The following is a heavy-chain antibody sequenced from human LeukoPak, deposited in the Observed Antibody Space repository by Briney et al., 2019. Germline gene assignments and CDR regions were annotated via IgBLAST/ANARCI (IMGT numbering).Heavy chain of an antibody. CDR2: ISSNGGST. J-gene: IGHJ4*02. CDR3: AKDVFPYTGSGSPIDY. Sequence: GGSLRLSCAASGFTFSSYAMHWVRQAPGKGLEYVSAISSNGGSTYYANSVKGRFTISRDNSKNTLYLQMNSLRAEDTAVYYCAKDVFPYTGSGSPIDYWGQGTLVTVSS. V-gene: IGHV3-64*01. CDR1: GFTFSSYA. D-gene: IGHD3-10*01.